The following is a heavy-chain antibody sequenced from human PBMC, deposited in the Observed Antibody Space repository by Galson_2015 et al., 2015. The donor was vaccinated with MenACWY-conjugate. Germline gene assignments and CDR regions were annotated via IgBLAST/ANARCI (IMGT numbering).Heavy chain of an antibody. J-gene: IGHJ3*01. CDR2: IWYDGSNK. Sequence: SLRLSCAASGFIFSSYGMHWARQAPGKGLEWVAVIWYDGSNKYYADSVKGRFTISRDKSKNTLYLQMNSLRAEDTAVYYCARESRGYSYSYARDAFDVWGQGTMVTVS. D-gene: IGHD5-18*01. V-gene: IGHV3-33*01. CDR1: GFIFSSYG. CDR3: ARESRGYSYSYARDAFDV.